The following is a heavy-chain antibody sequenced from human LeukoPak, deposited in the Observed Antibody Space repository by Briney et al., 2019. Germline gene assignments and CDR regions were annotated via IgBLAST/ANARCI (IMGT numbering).Heavy chain of an antibody. CDR1: GYTFTGYY. CDR2: INPSSGGT. Sequence: ASVKVSCKASGYTFTGYYIHWVRQAPGQGLEWMGWINPSSGGTNYAQKFQGRATMTRDTSITTAYMELSRLTSGDTAVYYCARDPRSTSVPHYYYYYMDVWGKGTTVTVSS. CDR3: ARDPRSTSVPHYYYYYMDV. V-gene: IGHV1-2*02. J-gene: IGHJ6*03. D-gene: IGHD2-2*01.